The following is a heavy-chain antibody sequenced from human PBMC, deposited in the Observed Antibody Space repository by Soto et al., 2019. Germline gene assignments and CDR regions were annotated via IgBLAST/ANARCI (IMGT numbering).Heavy chain of an antibody. CDR2: VKSDGTTA. V-gene: IGHV3-74*01. CDR3: ASLFVITYSPRPFDF. D-gene: IGHD2-15*01. J-gene: IGHJ4*02. CDR1: GFAFTSYW. Sequence: PGGSLRLSCEASGFAFTSYWMHWVRQAPGKGLVWVAGVKSDGTTATYADSVRGRFTISRDNAKNTLYLQMNSLSAEDTAVYYCASLFVITYSPRPFDFWGQGIQVTVSS.